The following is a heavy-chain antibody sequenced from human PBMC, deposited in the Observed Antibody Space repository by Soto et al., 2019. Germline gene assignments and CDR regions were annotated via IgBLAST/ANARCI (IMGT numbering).Heavy chain of an antibody. CDR1: GFTFSNSA. D-gene: IGHD1-1*01. J-gene: IGHJ6*03. Sequence: GGSLRLSCAASGFTFSNSAMSWVRQAPGKGLEWVSTISGSGGSTYYADSVKGRFTISRDNSKNTLYLQMNSLRAEDTAVYYCAKLATTEVWRYSTHVWGKGPTVTVSS. CDR2: ISGSGGST. V-gene: IGHV3-23*01. CDR3: AKLATTEVWRYSTHV.